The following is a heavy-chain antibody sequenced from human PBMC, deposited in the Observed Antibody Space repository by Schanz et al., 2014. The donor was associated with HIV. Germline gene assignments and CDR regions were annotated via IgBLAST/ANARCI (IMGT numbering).Heavy chain of an antibody. CDR1: GFNFDEFG. CDR3: AKDQGDVTGTPFDY. D-gene: IGHD1-20*01. V-gene: IGHV3-48*02. J-gene: IGHJ4*02. CDR2: ISSRSGTI. Sequence: DVQLVDSGGGLVHPGGSLRLSCAASGFNFDEFGMNWVRQTPAMGLEWISYISSRSGTIYYTDSVKGRFTISRDNANNSLYLQMKSLKEEDTAMYYCAKDQGDVTGTPFDYWGQGTLVTVSS.